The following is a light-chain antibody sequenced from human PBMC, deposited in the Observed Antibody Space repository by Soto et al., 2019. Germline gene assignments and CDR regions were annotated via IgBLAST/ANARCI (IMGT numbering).Light chain of an antibody. CDR2: TTS. V-gene: IGKV1-39*01. CDR3: QQSYSTPQS. CDR1: QRISNF. J-gene: IGKJ4*01. Sequence: DIQMTQSPSSLSASVGDRGTISCRASQRISNFLNWYKQKSGKAPKLLIHTTSSLQSGVPSRFSASGTGTDFTLTISSLPPEDFATYSCQQSYSTPQSFGGGTKVEI.